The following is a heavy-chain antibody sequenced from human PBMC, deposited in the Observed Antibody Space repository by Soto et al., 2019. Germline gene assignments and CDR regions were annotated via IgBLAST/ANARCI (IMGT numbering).Heavy chain of an antibody. J-gene: IGHJ5*02. CDR2: INPSGGST. CDR1: GYTFTSYY. CDR3: GSIMLWFGESGGVWGPERKNWFDP. D-gene: IGHD3-10*01. V-gene: IGHV1-46*03. Sequence: QVQLVQSGAEVKKPGASVKVSCKASGYTFTSYYMHWVRQAPGQGLEWMGIINPSGGSTSYAQKCQGRVTLTRDKSTSTVYMELSSLRSEDTAVYYCGSIMLWFGESGGVWGPERKNWFDPWGQGTLGTVSS.